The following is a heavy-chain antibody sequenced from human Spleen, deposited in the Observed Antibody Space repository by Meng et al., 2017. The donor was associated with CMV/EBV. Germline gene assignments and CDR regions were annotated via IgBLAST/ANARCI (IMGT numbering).Heavy chain of an antibody. CDR2: FYSDAITI. CDR1: GFTFSIYA. Sequence: GESLKISCAASGFTFSIYAMSWVRQPPGKGMEWVSVFYSDAITIYYADSVKGRFTISRDNYKNTLYLHMNSLRAEDTAVYYCAKRDYCGGHCYDWAYYFDFWGQGTRVTVSS. J-gene: IGHJ4*02. CDR3: AKRDYCGGHCYDWAYYFDF. D-gene: IGHD2-21*01. V-gene: IGHV3-23*03.